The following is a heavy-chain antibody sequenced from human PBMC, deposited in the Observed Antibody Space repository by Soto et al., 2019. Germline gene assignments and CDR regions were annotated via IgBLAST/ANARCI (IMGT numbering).Heavy chain of an antibody. D-gene: IGHD6-13*01. V-gene: IGHV3-30*18. Sequence: GGSLRLSCAASGFTFSSYGMHWVRQAPGKGLEWVAVISYDGSNKYYADSVKGRFTISRDNSKNTLYLQMNSLRAEDTAVYYCAKQTPYSSSWYRRAYYYYGMDVWGQGTTVTVSS. CDR2: ISYDGSNK. CDR1: GFTFSSYG. CDR3: AKQTPYSSSWYRRAYYYYGMDV. J-gene: IGHJ6*02.